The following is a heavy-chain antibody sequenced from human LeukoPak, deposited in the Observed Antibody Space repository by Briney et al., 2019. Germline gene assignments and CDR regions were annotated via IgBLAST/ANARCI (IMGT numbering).Heavy chain of an antibody. CDR2: ISAYNGNT. V-gene: IGHV1-18*01. J-gene: IGHJ5*02. D-gene: IGHD2-2*01. CDR1: GYTFTSYG. Sequence: GASVKVSCKASGYTFTSYGISWVRQAPGQGLEWMGWISAYNGNTNYAQKLQGRVTMTTDTSTSTAYMELRSLRSDDTAVYYCARAGYCSSTSCYDYRSGFDPWGQGIPVTVSS. CDR3: ARAGYCSSTSCYDYRSGFDP.